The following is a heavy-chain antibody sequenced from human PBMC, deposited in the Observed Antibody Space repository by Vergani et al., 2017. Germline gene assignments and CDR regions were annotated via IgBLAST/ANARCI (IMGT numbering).Heavy chain of an antibody. D-gene: IGHD6-13*01. J-gene: IGHJ5*02. V-gene: IGHV4-34*01. CDR1: GGSFSGYY. CDR3: ARAGAAAGTGWFDP. Sequence: QVQLQQWGAGLLKPSETLSLTCAVYGGSFSGYYWSWIRQPPGKGLEWIGEINHRGSTNYNPSLKSRVTISVDTSKNQFSLKLSSVTAADTAAYYCARAGAAAGTGWFDPWGQGTLVTVSS. CDR2: INHRGST.